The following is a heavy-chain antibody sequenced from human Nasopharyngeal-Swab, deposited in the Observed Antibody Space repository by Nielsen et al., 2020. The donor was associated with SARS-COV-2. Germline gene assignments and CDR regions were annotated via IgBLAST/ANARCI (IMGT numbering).Heavy chain of an antibody. CDR3: ARKSLGYSSGWLVAFDI. CDR1: GYTFTSYY. J-gene: IGHJ3*02. Sequence: ASVKVSCKASGYTFTSYYMHWVRQAPGQGLEWMGIINPSGGSTSYAQKFQGRVTMTRDTSTSTVYMELSSLRSEDTAVYHCARKSLGYSSGWLVAFDIWGQGTMVTVSS. V-gene: IGHV1-46*01. CDR2: INPSGGST. D-gene: IGHD6-19*01.